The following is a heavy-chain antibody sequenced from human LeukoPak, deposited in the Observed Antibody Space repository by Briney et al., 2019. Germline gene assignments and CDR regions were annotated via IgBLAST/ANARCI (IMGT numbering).Heavy chain of an antibody. J-gene: IGHJ4*02. V-gene: IGHV4-30-4*08. D-gene: IGHD3-22*01. Sequence: SETLSLTCTVSGGSISSGDYYWSWVRQPPGKGLEWIGYIYYSGSTYYNPSLKSRVTISVDTSKNQFSLKLSSVTAADTAVYYCAREGPYYYDSSGLDYWGQGTLVTVSS. CDR2: IYYSGST. CDR1: GGSISSGDYY. CDR3: AREGPYYYDSSGLDY.